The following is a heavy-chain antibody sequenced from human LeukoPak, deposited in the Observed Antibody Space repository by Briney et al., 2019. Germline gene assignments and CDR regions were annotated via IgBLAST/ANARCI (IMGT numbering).Heavy chain of an antibody. CDR3: ARSPLYSSGYFFDY. Sequence: GGSLRLSCAASGFTVSSNYMSWVRQAPGKGLEWVSVIYSVGSTYYADSVKGRFTISRDNSKNTLYLQMNSLRAEDTAVYYCARSPLYSSGYFFDYWGQGTLVTVSS. J-gene: IGHJ4*02. CDR2: IYSVGST. V-gene: IGHV3-53*01. CDR1: GFTVSSNY. D-gene: IGHD6-19*01.